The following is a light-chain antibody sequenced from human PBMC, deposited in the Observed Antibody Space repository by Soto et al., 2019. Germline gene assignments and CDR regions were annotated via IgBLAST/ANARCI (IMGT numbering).Light chain of an antibody. V-gene: IGKV3-20*01. CDR3: HQYDNAPQT. J-gene: IGKJ2*01. Sequence: EIVLMQSPGTLSLSPGERATLSCRASQTLRRTYIAWYQQKPGQAPRVLIYGASKRATGIPDRFSGSGSGTDFSLTISRLEPEDFAVYYGHQYDNAPQTYGQETKVEIK. CDR2: GAS. CDR1: QTLRRTY.